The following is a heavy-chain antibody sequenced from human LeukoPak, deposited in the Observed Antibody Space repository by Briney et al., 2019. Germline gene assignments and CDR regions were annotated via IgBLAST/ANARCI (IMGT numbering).Heavy chain of an antibody. D-gene: IGHD3-22*01. J-gene: IGHJ6*03. CDR2: MYSAGFT. CDR3: AKGPGGSSGYHYPYYYYYMDV. V-gene: IGHV3-23*01. CDR1: GFAFSSYS. Sequence: PGGSLRLSCAASGFAFSSYSMNWVRQAPGKGLEWVSVMYSAGFTYYADSVKGRFTISRDNSKNTLYLQMNSLRAEDTAVYYCAKGPGGSSGYHYPYYYYYMDVWGKGTTVTISS.